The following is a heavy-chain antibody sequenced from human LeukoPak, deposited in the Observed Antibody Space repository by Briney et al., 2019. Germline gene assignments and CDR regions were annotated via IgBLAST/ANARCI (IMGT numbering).Heavy chain of an antibody. CDR3: ARRYSGYENYYFDY. V-gene: IGHV4-59*01. Sequence: SETLSLTCTVSGDSISSYYWSWIRQPPGKGLEWIGYIYYSGSTNYNPSLKSRVTISVDTSKNQFSLKLSSVTAADTAVYYCARRYSGYENYYFDYWGQGTLVTVSS. CDR2: IYYSGST. CDR1: GDSISSYY. J-gene: IGHJ4*02. D-gene: IGHD5-12*01.